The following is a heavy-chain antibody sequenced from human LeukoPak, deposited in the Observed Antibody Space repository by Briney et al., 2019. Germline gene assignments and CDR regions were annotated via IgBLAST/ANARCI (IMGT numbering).Heavy chain of an antibody. CDR2: ISSGSTYK. Sequence: GGSLRLSCAAPGFTFSSYGMHWVRQAPGKGLEWVSSISSGSTYKYSADSVKGRFTISRDNAKNSLFLQMNSLRAEDSAVYYCTRGPTLIGVAGTWPLDYWGQGTLVTVSS. J-gene: IGHJ4*02. CDR3: TRGPTLIGVAGTWPLDY. D-gene: IGHD6-19*01. V-gene: IGHV3-21*01. CDR1: GFTFSSYG.